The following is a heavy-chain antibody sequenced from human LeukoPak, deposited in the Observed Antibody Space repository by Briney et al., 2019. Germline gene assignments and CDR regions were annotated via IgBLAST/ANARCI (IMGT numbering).Heavy chain of an antibody. J-gene: IGHJ4*02. CDR1: GLSFSGYY. V-gene: IGHV4-34*01. CDR3: ARGSVTGYYTFDY. D-gene: IGHD3-9*01. Sequence: SETLSLTCAVYGLSFSGYYLSWIRQPPGKGLEWIGEINHSGSTNYNPSLKSRVTISVDTSKNQFSLKLSSVTAADTAVYYCARGSVTGYYTFDYWGQGTLVTVSS. CDR2: INHSGST.